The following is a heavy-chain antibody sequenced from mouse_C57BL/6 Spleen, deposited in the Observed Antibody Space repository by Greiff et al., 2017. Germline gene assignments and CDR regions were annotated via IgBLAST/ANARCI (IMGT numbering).Heavy chain of an antibody. CDR3: ARQDWDWYFDV. D-gene: IGHD4-1*01. Sequence: EVKLMESGGGLVKPGGSLKLSCAASGFTFSDYGMHWVRQAPEKGLEWVAYISSGSSTNYYADTVKGRFTISRDNAKNTLFLQMTSLRSEDTAMYYCARQDWDWYFDVWGTGTTVTVSS. V-gene: IGHV5-17*01. J-gene: IGHJ1*03. CDR1: GFTFSDYG. CDR2: ISSGSSTN.